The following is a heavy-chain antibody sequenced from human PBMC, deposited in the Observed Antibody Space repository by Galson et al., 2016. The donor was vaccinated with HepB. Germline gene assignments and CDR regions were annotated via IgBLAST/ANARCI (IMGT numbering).Heavy chain of an antibody. J-gene: IGHJ6*02. D-gene: IGHD3-16*02. CDR1: GYTFSDYS. V-gene: IGHV1-2*06. Sequence: SVKVSCKASGYTFSDYSIHWLRQAPGEGPEWMGRINPNTGGTNYAQKFQGRVTMTWDTSISTAYMQLTRLRSDDTAVYYCARDYPVFVQLVSLAARLDVWGQGTTVTAAS. CDR3: ARDYPVFVQLVSLAARLDV. CDR2: INPNTGGT.